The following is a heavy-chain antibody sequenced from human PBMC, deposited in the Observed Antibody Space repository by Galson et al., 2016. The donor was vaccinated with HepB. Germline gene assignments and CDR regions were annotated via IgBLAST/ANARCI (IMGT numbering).Heavy chain of an antibody. CDR1: GFTFSSTW. CDR2: ISFDGSNK. D-gene: IGHD3-10*01. Sequence: SLRLSCAASGFTFSSTWMHWVRQAPGKGLEWVALISFDGSNKYYADSVKGRFTISRHNSENTLFLQMNSLRPDDTALYYCARDLGQFKFDCWGRGTLVTVSS. J-gene: IGHJ4*02. CDR3: ARDLGQFKFDC. V-gene: IGHV3-30-3*01.